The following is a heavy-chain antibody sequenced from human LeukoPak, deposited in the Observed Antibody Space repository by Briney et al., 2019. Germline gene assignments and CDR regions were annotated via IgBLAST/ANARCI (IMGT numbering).Heavy chain of an antibody. CDR3: ARVDIAAAGVDY. V-gene: IGHV3-21*01. J-gene: IGHJ4*02. D-gene: IGHD6-13*01. Sequence: GGSLRLSCAASGFTFSSYSMNWVRQAPGKGLEWVSIISSSSSYIYYAAQVKGRFTISRDNAKNSLYLQMNSLRAEDTAVYYCARVDIAAAGVDYWGQGTLVTVSS. CDR1: GFTFSSYS. CDR2: ISSSSSYI.